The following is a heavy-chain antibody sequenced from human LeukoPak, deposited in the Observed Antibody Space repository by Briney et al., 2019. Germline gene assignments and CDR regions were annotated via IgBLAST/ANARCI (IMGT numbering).Heavy chain of an antibody. CDR1: GYAFTGYY. J-gene: IGHJ6*02. Sequence: GASVKVSCKASGYAFTGYYIHWVRQAPGQGLEWMGWINPNSGGTNYAQKFQGRVTMTRDTSISTAYMELSRLGSDDTAVYYCAREAGDYYYGMDVWGQGTTFTVSS. CDR2: INPNSGGT. V-gene: IGHV1-2*02. D-gene: IGHD6-25*01. CDR3: AREAGDYYYGMDV.